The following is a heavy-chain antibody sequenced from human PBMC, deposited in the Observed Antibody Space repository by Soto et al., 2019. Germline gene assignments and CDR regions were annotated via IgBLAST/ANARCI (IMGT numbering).Heavy chain of an antibody. J-gene: IGHJ4*02. D-gene: IGHD3-3*01. CDR3: ARDRSYDFWSGYYERYFDY. V-gene: IGHV1-3*01. Sequence: GHQDTRKKLEWMGWINAGNGNTKYSQKFQGRVTITRDTSASTAYMELSSLRSEDTAVYYCARDRSYDFWSGYYERYFDYWGQGTLVTVSS. CDR2: INAGNGNT.